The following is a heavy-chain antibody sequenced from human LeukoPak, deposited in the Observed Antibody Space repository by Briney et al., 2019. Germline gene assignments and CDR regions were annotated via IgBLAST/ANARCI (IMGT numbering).Heavy chain of an antibody. CDR3: AKDNEAVVAATGDY. V-gene: IGHV3-23*01. D-gene: IGHD2-15*01. J-gene: IGHJ4*02. CDR1: GFTFSSYA. CDR2: ISGSGGST. Sequence: GGSLRLSCAASGFTFSSYAMSWVRQAPGKGLEWVSVISGSGGSTYYADAVKGRFTISRDNSKNTLYLQMNSLRAEDTAVYYCAKDNEAVVAATGDYRGQGTLVTVSS.